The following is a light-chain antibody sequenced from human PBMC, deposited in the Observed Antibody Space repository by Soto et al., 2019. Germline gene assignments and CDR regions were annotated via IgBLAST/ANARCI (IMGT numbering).Light chain of an antibody. V-gene: IGLV2-14*01. CDR2: EVN. CDR3: TSFTGLNTQF. Sequence: QSALTQPASVSEFPGQSVTISCIGTSSDVGGYNYVSWYQQHPGKAPKLIIFEVNHRPSGISHRFSGSKSGNTASLTVSGLQDDDEDYYYCTSFTGLNTQFFGGGTKVTVL. CDR1: SSDVGGYNY. J-gene: IGLJ2*01.